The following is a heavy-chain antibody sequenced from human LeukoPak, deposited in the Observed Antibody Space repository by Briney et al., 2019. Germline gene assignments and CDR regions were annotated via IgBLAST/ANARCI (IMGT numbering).Heavy chain of an antibody. CDR1: GFTFGIYS. D-gene: IGHD1-26*01. V-gene: IGHV3-48*04. J-gene: IGHJ4*02. CDR3: ARDDRSTWYSDF. CDR2: ISGSTITI. Sequence: GGSLRLSCAASGFTFGIYSMSWVRQAPGKGLEWVSYISGSTITIHYADSVEGRFTISRDNAKNSLYLQMNSLRAEDTAVYYCARDDRSTWYSDFWGQGTLVTVSS.